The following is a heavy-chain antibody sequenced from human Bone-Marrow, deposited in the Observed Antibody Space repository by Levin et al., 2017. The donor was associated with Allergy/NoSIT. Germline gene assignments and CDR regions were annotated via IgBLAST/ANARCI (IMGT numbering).Heavy chain of an antibody. CDR3: AKGGIGELGGLDY. CDR1: GFNFNNYA. CDR2: IGVSGNK. J-gene: IGHJ4*02. Sequence: GGSLRLSCAASGFNFNNYAMTWVRQAPGKGLEWVSSIGVSGNKYYTGSVRGRFTISRDNSEDTVSLQMDNLRAEDTAVFYCAKGGIGELGGLDYWGQGTLVTVSS. V-gene: IGHV3-23*01. D-gene: IGHD3-10*01.